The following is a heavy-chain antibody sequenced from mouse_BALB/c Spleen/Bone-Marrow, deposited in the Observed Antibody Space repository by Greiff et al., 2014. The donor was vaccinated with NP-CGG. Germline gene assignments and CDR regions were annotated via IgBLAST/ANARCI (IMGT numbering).Heavy chain of an antibody. D-gene: IGHD2-4*01. CDR3: ARRGVYDYPWFVY. V-gene: IGHV1-4*01. CDR2: INPSSDYT. CDR1: GCTFTTYT. Sequence: VMLVESGAELARPGASVKMSCRASGCTFTTYTVHWVKQRPGQGLEWIGYINPSSDYTNYNQKFKDKATLTADKSSSTAYMQLSSLTSEDSAVYYCARRGVYDYPWFVYWGQGTLVTVSA. J-gene: IGHJ3*01.